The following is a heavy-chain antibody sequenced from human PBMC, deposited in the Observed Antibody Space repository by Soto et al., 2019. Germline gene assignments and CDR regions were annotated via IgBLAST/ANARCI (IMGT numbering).Heavy chain of an antibody. CDR2: MNPNSGNT. D-gene: IGHD3-10*01. Sequence: XSVKGSCKASGYPFTSYDINWVRQATGQGLEWMGWMNPNSGNTGYAQKFQGRVTMTRNTSISTAYMELSSLRSEDTAVYYCERGGVLQSVQWGQGTLVTVSS. CDR3: ERGGVLQSVQ. CDR1: GYPFTSYD. V-gene: IGHV1-8*01. J-gene: IGHJ4*02.